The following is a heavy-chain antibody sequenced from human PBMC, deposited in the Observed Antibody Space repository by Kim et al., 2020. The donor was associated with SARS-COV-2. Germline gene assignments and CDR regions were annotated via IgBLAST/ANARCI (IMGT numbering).Heavy chain of an antibody. D-gene: IGHD5-12*01. V-gene: IGHV3-64D*09. J-gene: IGHJ4*02. Sequence: DSVKGRFTISRDNSKNTLYLQMSSLRAEDTAVYYCVKDKPRQIGDLVFAYWGQGTLVTVSS. CDR3: VKDKPRQIGDLVFAY.